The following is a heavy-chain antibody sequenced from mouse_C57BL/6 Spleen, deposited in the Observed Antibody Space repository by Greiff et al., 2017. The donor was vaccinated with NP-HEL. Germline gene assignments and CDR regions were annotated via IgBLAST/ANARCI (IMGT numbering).Heavy chain of an antibody. CDR3: AREGSSRNGYYDYYAMDY. Sequence: QVQLQQPGAELVKPGASVKLSCKASGYTFTSYWMHWVKQRPGRGLEWIGRIDPNSGGTKYNEKFKSKATLTVDKPSSTAYMQLSSLTSEDSAVYYCAREGSSRNGYYDYYAMDYWGQGTSVTVSS. V-gene: IGHV1-72*01. CDR1: GYTFTSYW. D-gene: IGHD2-3*01. CDR2: IDPNSGGT. J-gene: IGHJ4*01.